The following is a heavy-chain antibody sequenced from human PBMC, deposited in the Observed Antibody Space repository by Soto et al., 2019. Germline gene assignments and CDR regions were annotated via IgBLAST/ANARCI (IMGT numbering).Heavy chain of an antibody. CDR2: INPSGGST. Sequence: GASVKVSCKASGYTFTSYYMHWVRQAPGQGLEWMGIINPSGGSTSYAQKFQGRVTMTRDTSTSTVYMELSSLRSEDTAVYYCARDRGGIKLGYCSGGSCNTFDPWGQGTLVTVSS. CDR1: GYTFTSYY. D-gene: IGHD2-15*01. J-gene: IGHJ5*02. V-gene: IGHV1-46*03. CDR3: ARDRGGIKLGYCSGGSCNTFDP.